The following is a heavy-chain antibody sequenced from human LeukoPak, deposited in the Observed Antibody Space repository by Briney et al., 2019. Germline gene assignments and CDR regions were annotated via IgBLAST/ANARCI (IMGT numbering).Heavy chain of an antibody. Sequence: SETLSLTCAVSGGSISSGGYSWSWIRQPPGKGLEWIGYIYHSGSTYYNPSLKSRVTISVDRSKNQFTLKLSSVTAADTAVYFCTRDREHGTQDSWGQGTLVTVS. V-gene: IGHV4-30-2*01. CDR2: IYHSGST. D-gene: IGHD1-26*01. J-gene: IGHJ4*02. CDR3: TRDREHGTQDS. CDR1: GGSISSGGYS.